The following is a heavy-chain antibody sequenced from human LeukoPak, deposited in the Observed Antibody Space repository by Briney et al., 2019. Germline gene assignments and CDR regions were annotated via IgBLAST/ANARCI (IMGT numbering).Heavy chain of an antibody. D-gene: IGHD5-12*01. V-gene: IGHV4-4*02. J-gene: IGHJ4*02. CDR2: IYHSGSTT. CDR3: ARVFGGYDGALAY. CDR1: GGSISSNNW. Sequence: SETLSLTCAVSGGSISSNNWWSWVRQTSGKGLEWIGEIYHSGSTTNYNPSLKSRVTMSVDKSKNQFSLKLTSVTAADTAVYYCARVFGGYDGALAYWGQGTLVTVSS.